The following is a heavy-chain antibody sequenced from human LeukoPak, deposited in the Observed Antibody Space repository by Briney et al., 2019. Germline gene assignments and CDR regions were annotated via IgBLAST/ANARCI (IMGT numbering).Heavy chain of an antibody. CDR1: GDSINSYY. Sequence: SETLSLTCTVSGDSINSYYWSWIRQPAGKGLEWIGRFYTSESTNYNPSLKSRVTISVDTSKNQFSLKLTSVTAADTAVYYCARHSSSGWDNWFDPWGQGTLVTVSS. CDR2: FYTSEST. V-gene: IGHV4-4*07. CDR3: ARHSSSGWDNWFDP. D-gene: IGHD6-25*01. J-gene: IGHJ5*02.